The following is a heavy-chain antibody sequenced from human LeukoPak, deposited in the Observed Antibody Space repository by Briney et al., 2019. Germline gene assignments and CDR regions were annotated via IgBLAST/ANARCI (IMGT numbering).Heavy chain of an antibody. J-gene: IGHJ4*02. CDR1: GYTYSSFS. Sequence: GGSLRLSCAASGYTYSSFSINWVRQAPGKGLEWVSSISVRSNYIYYADSVRGRFSISRDDARNSLYLQMDSLRGDDTAVYYCARLRRNSDSSGYYYYYDYWGQGTLVTVSS. V-gene: IGHV3-21*01. D-gene: IGHD3-22*01. CDR2: ISVRSNYI. CDR3: ARLRRNSDSSGYYYYYDY.